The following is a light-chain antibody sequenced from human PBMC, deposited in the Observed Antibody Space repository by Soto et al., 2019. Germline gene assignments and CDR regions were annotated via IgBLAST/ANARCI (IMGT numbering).Light chain of an antibody. V-gene: IGLV2-14*01. CDR2: ELS. Sequence: QSVLTQPASVYESPGQSITISCTGTSSDVGGYYYVSWYQQHRGKAPKLMIYELSNRPSGVSNRFSGSKSGQTASLTISGLQAQDNADYYFNSYSSSTTLYGFGTGTKVTVL. J-gene: IGLJ1*01. CDR3: NSYSSSTTLYG. CDR1: SSDVGGYYY.